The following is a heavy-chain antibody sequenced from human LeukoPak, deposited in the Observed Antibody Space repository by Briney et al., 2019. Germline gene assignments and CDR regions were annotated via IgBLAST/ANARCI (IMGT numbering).Heavy chain of an antibody. V-gene: IGHV4-59*01. J-gene: IGHJ6*02. CDR2: IYYSGST. CDR3: ASTSGYYDYYYGMDV. Sequence: SETLSLTCTVSGGSISSYYWSWIRQPPGKGLEWIGYIYYSGSTNYNPSLKSRVTISVDTSKNQFSLKLSSVTAADTAVYYCASTSGYYDYYYGMDVWGQGTTVTVSS. CDR1: GGSISSYY. D-gene: IGHD3-3*01.